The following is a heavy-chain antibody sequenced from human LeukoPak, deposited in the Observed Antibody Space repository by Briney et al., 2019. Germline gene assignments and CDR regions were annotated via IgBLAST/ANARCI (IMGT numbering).Heavy chain of an antibody. CDR3: ARQEDYYYMDV. CDR2: IYYSGST. Sequence: SETLSLTCTVSGGSISSSSYYWGWIRQPPGKGLEWIGSIYYSGSTYYNPSLKSRVTISVDTSKNQFSLKLSSVTAADTAVYYCARQEDYYYMDVWGKGTTVTVSS. CDR1: GGSISSSSYY. J-gene: IGHJ6*03. V-gene: IGHV4-39*01.